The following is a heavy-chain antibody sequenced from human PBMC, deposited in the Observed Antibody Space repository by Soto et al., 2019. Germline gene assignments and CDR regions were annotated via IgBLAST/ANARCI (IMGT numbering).Heavy chain of an antibody. Sequence: QVQLVQSGAEVKKPGSSVKVSCKASGGTFSSYAISWVRQAPGQGLEWMGGIIPIFGTANYAQKFQGRVTITADESKSTAYMELSSQRSEDTAVYYCARDLKDAYVWGDKGFDPWGQGTLVTVSS. CDR3: ARDLKDAYVWGDKGFDP. CDR1: GGTFSSYA. J-gene: IGHJ5*02. D-gene: IGHD3-16*01. V-gene: IGHV1-69*12. CDR2: IIPIFGTA.